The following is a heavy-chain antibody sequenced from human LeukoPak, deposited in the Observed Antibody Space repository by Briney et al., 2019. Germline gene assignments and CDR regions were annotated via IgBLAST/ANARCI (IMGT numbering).Heavy chain of an antibody. V-gene: IGHV1-2*02. CDR2: INPNSGGT. D-gene: IGHD1-7*01. CDR1: GYTFTGYY. Sequence: SVKVSCKASGYTFTGYYMHWVRPAPGQPLEWMGWINPNSGGTNYAQKFQGRVTMTRDTSISTAYMELSRLRSDDTAVYYCARALQNWNYVGIWFDPWGQGTLVTVSS. J-gene: IGHJ5*02. CDR3: ARALQNWNYVGIWFDP.